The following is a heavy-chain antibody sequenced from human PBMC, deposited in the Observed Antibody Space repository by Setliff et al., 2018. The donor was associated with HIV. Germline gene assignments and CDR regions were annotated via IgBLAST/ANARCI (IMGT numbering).Heavy chain of an antibody. V-gene: IGHV3-7*02. Sequence: PGGSLRLSCAASGFTFSSSWMTWVRQAPGRGLEYVAGMNRDGSEKGYADSVKGRFSISRDNTRNSLYLQMSSLRAEDTAVYFCARLQQWPHYWGRGTLVTVSS. CDR3: ARLQQWPHY. D-gene: IGHD6-19*01. CDR1: GFTFSSSW. CDR2: MNRDGSEK. J-gene: IGHJ4*02.